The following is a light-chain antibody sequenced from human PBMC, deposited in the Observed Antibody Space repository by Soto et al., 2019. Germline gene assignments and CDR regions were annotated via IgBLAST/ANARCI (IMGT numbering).Light chain of an antibody. V-gene: IGKV3-15*01. Sequence: EIVMTQSPVTLSVSPGERVTLSCRASQNISSYLAWYQQRPGQAPRLLIYYASTRATGIPARFSGSGSGTEFTLTISSLQSEDFAVYYCHQYHIWPPMYTFGQGTKVDIK. CDR3: HQYHIWPPMYT. J-gene: IGKJ2*01. CDR2: YAS. CDR1: QNISSY.